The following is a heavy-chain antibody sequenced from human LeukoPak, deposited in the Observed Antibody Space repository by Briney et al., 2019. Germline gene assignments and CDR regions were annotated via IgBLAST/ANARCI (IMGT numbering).Heavy chain of an antibody. Sequence: PSETLSLTCTASGGSISSYYWSWIRQPPGKGLEWIGYIYYSGSTNYNPSLKSRVTISVDTSKNQFSLKLSSVTAADTAVYYCARQGGGFWYFDLWGRGTLATVSS. CDR1: GGSISSYY. D-gene: IGHD6-25*01. J-gene: IGHJ2*01. CDR3: ARQGGGFWYFDL. CDR2: IYYSGST. V-gene: IGHV4-59*08.